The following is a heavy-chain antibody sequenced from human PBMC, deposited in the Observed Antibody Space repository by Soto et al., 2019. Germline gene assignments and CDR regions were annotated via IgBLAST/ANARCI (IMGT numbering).Heavy chain of an antibody. V-gene: IGHV3-7*01. D-gene: IGHD2-8*02. Sequence: EVQVMESGGGLVQPGGSLRLSCEVSGLTFSGYWMTWVRQAPGEGLEWVANLNPEGSAKYYVDSVRGRFTISRDNAKQSLSLQMNSLRVEDTAVYYCVTGYCSAGVCSRGYWGQGTLVTVTS. CDR3: VTGYCSAGVCSRGY. J-gene: IGHJ4*02. CDR1: GLTFSGYW. CDR2: LNPEGSAK.